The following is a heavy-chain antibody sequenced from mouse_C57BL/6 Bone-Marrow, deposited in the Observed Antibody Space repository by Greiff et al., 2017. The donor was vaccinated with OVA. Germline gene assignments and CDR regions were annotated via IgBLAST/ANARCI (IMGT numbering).Heavy chain of an antibody. J-gene: IGHJ4*01. CDR1: GYTFTDYY. D-gene: IGHD1-1*01. CDR2: IFPGSGST. Sequence: QVKLQQSGPELVKPGASVKISCKASGYTFTDYYINWVKQRPGQGLEWIGWIFPGSGSTYYNEKFKGKATLTVDKSSSTAYMLLSSLTSEDSAVYFCARDYYYGSSYPVDYWGQGTSVTVSS. CDR3: ARDYYYGSSYPVDY. V-gene: IGHV1-75*01.